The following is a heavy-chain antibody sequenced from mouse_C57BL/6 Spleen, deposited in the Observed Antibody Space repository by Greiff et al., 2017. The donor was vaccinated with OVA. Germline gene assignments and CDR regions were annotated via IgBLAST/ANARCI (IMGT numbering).Heavy chain of an antibody. D-gene: IGHD1-1*01. Sequence: VQLKESGAELVRPGASVKLSCKASGYTFTDYYINWVKQRPGQGLEWIARIYPGSGNTYYNEKFKGKATLTAEKSSSTAYMQLSSLTSEDSAVYFCARDGSSYGDAMDYWGQGTSVTVSS. J-gene: IGHJ4*01. V-gene: IGHV1-76*01. CDR1: GYTFTDYY. CDR2: IYPGSGNT. CDR3: ARDGSSYGDAMDY.